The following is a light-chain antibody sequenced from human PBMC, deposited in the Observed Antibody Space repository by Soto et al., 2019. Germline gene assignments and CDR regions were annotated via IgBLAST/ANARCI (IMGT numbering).Light chain of an antibody. Sequence: EIVMTQSPATLSVSPGGRATLSCRASQSISDTLAWYQQKPGQAPRLLIHGASTRATGIPARFSGSASGTEFTLTISSLQSEDFAVYYCQQYGSSPQTFGQGTKVDI. CDR2: GAS. CDR3: QQYGSSPQT. V-gene: IGKV3-15*01. CDR1: QSISDT. J-gene: IGKJ1*01.